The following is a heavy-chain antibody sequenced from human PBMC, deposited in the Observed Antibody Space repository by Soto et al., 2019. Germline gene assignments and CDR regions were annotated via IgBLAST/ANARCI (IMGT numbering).Heavy chain of an antibody. D-gene: IGHD3-22*01. CDR1: GFTFSSYA. J-gene: IGHJ4*02. CDR3: AKRQYKYYDSSGLDY. Sequence: HPGGSLRLSCAASGFTFSSYAMSWVRQAPGKGLEWVSAISGSGGSTFYADSVKGRLTISRDNSKNTLYLQMNSLRAEDTAIYYCAKRQYKYYDSSGLDYWGQGTLVTVSS. V-gene: IGHV3-23*01. CDR2: ISGSGGST.